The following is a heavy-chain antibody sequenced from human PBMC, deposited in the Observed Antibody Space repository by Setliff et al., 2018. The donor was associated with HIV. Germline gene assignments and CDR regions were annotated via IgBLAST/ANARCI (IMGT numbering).Heavy chain of an antibody. D-gene: IGHD3-3*01. V-gene: IGHV1-8*03. Sequence: ASVKVSCKASGYTFTSYDINWVRQATGQGLEWMAWMNPNSGNTGYTQKFQGRVTISRDTSISTTYMELSSLTSEDTAIYYCTRGGFFGVADRRALDNWGQGTLVTVSS. CDR3: TRGGFFGVADRRALDN. CDR2: MNPNSGNT. CDR1: GYTFTSYD. J-gene: IGHJ4*02.